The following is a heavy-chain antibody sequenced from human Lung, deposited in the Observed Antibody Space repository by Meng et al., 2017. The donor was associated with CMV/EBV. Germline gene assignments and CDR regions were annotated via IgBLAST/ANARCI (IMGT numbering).Heavy chain of an antibody. J-gene: IGHJ4*02. CDR3: ASFPPPGKQWLVTDY. V-gene: IGHV4-4*02. D-gene: IGHD6-19*01. Sequence: HLQDTGPGPVKPSGTLSLTCAVSGGSISSSNWWSWVRQPPGKGLEWIGEIYHSGSTNYNPSLKSRVTISVDKSKNQFSLKLSSVTAADTAVYYCASFPPPGKQWLVTDYWGQGTLVTVSS. CDR1: GGSISSSNW. CDR2: IYHSGST.